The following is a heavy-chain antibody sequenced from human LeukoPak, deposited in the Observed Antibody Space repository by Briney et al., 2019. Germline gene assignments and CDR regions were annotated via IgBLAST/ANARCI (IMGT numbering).Heavy chain of an antibody. J-gene: IGHJ4*02. CDR2: ISGSGGSI. Sequence: PGGSLRLSCAASGFTFSSYAMSWVRQAPGKGLEWVSAISGSGGSIYSVDSVKGRFTISRDNSKNTLYLQMNSLRAEDTAVYYCARDPRWFGELLGRRVDYWGQGTLVTVSS. CDR3: ARDPRWFGELLGRRVDY. V-gene: IGHV3-23*01. CDR1: GFTFSSYA. D-gene: IGHD3-10*01.